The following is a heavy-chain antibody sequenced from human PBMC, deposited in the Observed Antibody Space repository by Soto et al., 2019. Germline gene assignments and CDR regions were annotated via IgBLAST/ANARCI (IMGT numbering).Heavy chain of an antibody. CDR1: RGTFSSYS. CDR2: IIPNFGTA. Sequence: QVQLVQSGAEVKKPGSSVKVSCKASRGTFSSYSINWVRQAPGQGLEWMGGIIPNFGTANYAQKFQGRVTITADESTSTAYMELGSLGSEDTAVYYCARDGGRHSGGIDYWGQGTLVTVSS. J-gene: IGHJ4*02. D-gene: IGHD1-26*01. CDR3: ARDGGRHSGGIDY. V-gene: IGHV1-69*01.